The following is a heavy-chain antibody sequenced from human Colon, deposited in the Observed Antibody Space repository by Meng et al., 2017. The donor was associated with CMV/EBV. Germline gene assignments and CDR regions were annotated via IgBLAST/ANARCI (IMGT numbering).Heavy chain of an antibody. J-gene: IGHJ4*02. CDR2: IGTVGDT. CDR3: ARARSPTHFDY. V-gene: IGHV3-13*01. CDR1: GFTFSTYD. Sequence: GSLRLSCTASGFTFSTYDFHWVRQPTGKGLEWVSSIGTVGDTYSIGSVKGRFIISREDAKNSVYLQMNGLRDGDTGLYYCARARSPTHFDYWGQGALVTVSS.